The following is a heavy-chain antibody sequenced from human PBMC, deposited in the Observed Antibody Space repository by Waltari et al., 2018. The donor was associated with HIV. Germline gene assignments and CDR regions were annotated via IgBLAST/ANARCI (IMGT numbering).Heavy chain of an antibody. CDR3: ARSVLRATPPGWFDP. Sequence: QVQLQESGPGLVKPSETLSLTCTVSGGSISSYYWSWIRQPPGKGLEWIGYIYYSGRTNYNPSLKSRVTISVDTSKNQFSLKLSSVTAADTAVYYCARSVLRATPPGWFDPWGQGTLVTVSS. V-gene: IGHV4-59*01. D-gene: IGHD3-3*01. CDR2: IYYSGRT. CDR1: GGSISSYY. J-gene: IGHJ5*02.